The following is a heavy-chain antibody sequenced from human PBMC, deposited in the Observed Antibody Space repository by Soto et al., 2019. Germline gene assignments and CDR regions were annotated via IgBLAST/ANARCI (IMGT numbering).Heavy chain of an antibody. CDR1: GYTFTSYG. J-gene: IGHJ4*01. D-gene: IGHD3-16*02. V-gene: IGHV1-18*01. CDR2: ISAYNGNT. Sequence: ASVKVSCKASGYTFTSYGISWVRQAPGQGLEWMGWISAYNGNTNYAQKLQGRVTMTTDTSTSTAYMELRSLRSDDTAVYYCARLEERILDYIWGSYRHRNFDYWG. CDR3: ARLEERILDYIWGSYRHRNFDY.